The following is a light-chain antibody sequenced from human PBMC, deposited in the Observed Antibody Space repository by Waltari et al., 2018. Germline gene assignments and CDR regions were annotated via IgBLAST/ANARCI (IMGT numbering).Light chain of an antibody. J-gene: IGLJ3*02. Sequence: SYVLTQPPSVSVAPGQTARITCSATNIGSNSVHWYQQRPGQAPVLVMCDDSDRPSGIPDRFSGSNSGNTAILTVSGVEVGDEADYYCQVWDASRDRGVCGGGTKLSVL. V-gene: IGLV3-21*02. CDR2: DDS. CDR3: QVWDASRDRGV. CDR1: NIGSNS.